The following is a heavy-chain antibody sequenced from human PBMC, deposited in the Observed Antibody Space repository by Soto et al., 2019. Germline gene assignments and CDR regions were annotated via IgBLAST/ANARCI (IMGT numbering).Heavy chain of an antibody. Sequence: GGSLRLPCGNAGVNFNNYGMHRVRQAPGKGLGWVAIIWYDGSNKYYADSVKGRFTISRDNSKNTLSLQMNSLRAEDTALYYCARSDCTGAYCYSWPFNYGVDVWGQGTPVTVSS. CDR3: ARSDCTGAYCYSWPFNYGVDV. CDR1: GVNFNNYG. D-gene: IGHD2-21*02. J-gene: IGHJ6*02. V-gene: IGHV3-33*08. CDR2: IWYDGSNK.